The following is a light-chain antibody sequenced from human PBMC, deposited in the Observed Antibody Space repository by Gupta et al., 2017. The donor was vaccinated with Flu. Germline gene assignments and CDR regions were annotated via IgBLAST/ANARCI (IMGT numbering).Light chain of an antibody. CDR3: SAWGHSLSALV. CDR1: TNNVGNEG. Sequence: TATLTCTGNTNNVGNEGAAWLQQHQGHPPKLLSYRNNNRPSGISERFSASRSGNTASLTITGLQPEDEADYYCSAWGHSLSALVFGGGTKLTVL. V-gene: IGLV10-54*04. CDR2: RNN. J-gene: IGLJ3*02.